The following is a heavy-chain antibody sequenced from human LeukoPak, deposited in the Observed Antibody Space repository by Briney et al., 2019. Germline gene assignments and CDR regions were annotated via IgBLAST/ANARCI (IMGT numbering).Heavy chain of an antibody. CDR1: GYTFTSYG. V-gene: IGHV1-18*01. D-gene: IGHD3-22*01. Sequence: ASVKVSCKASGYTFTSYGISWVRQAPGQGLEWMGWISAYNGNTNYAQKLQGRVTMTTDTSTSTAYMELRSLRSDDTAVYYCARVNYDSSGYYYVLHWFDPWVQGTMVTVSS. CDR2: ISAYNGNT. CDR3: ARVNYDSSGYYYVLHWFDP. J-gene: IGHJ5*02.